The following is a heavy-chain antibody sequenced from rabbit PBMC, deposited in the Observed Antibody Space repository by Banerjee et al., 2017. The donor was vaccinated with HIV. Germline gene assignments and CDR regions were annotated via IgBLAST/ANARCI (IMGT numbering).Heavy chain of an antibody. D-gene: IGHD6-1*01. V-gene: IGHV1S40*01. CDR2: IYSGSSAAA. CDR3: ARASDAYNNPFNL. CDR1: GFSFSTGYD. J-gene: IGHJ4*01. Sequence: QQLVESGGGLVKPGASLTLTCKASGFSFSTGYDMCWVRQAPGKGLEWIACIYSGSSAAAYYASWAKGRFTISKTSSTTVTLQMTSLTAADTATYFCARASDAYNNPFNLWGPGTLVTVS.